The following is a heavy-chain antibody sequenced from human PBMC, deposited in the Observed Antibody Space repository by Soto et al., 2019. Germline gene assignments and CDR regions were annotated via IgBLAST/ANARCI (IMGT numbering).Heavy chain of an antibody. Sequence: PGGSLRLSCAASGFTFSMYWMHWVRQAPGKGLVWVSRINNDGSSTIYADSVKGRFTVSRDNSKNTPYLQMNSLRAEDTAVYFCARDERYNWLVSWGQGSLVIVSS. V-gene: IGHV3-74*01. CDR1: GFTFSMYW. J-gene: IGHJ5*01. CDR2: INNDGSST. CDR3: ARDERYNWLVS. D-gene: IGHD6-25*01.